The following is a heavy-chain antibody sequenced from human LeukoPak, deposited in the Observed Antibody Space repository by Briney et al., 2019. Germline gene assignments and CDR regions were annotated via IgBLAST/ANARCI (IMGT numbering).Heavy chain of an antibody. CDR2: ISYDGSNK. D-gene: IGHD1-26*01. V-gene: IGHV3-30*18. CDR3: AKGRVGANGYYYYGMDV. CDR1: GFTFSSFS. Sequence: PGSSLRLSCAATGFTFSSFSMHWVRQAPGKGLEWVAVISYDGSNKYYADSVKGRFTISRDNSKNTLYLQMNCLRTEDTAVYYCAKGRVGANGYYYYGMDVWGQGTTVSVSS. J-gene: IGHJ6*02.